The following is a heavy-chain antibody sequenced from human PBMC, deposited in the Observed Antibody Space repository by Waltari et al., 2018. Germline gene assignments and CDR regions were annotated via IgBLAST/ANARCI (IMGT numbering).Heavy chain of an antibody. CDR3: ARHRGVHTGFPGLDP. V-gene: IGHV4-39*01. J-gene: IGHJ5*02. CDR2: VSSGGNT. Sequence: QLQLQESGPGLVKPSETLSLICTVYGGSLSGAYYWAWIRQSPGTGLEWIGEVSSGGNTNYNPSLKGRVTISTDTSKNQFSLRLRSVTAADTAVYYCARHRGVHTGFPGLDPWGQGTLVTVSS. D-gene: IGHD3-10*01. CDR1: GGSLSGAYY.